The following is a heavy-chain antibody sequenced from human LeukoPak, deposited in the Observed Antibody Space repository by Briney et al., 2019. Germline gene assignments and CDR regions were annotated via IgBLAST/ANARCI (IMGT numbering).Heavy chain of an antibody. Sequence: GRSLRLSCAASGFTLTSYAMHWVRQAPGKGLEWVAAISYDGSIKYYADSVKGRFTISRDNPETTLYLQMNSLRAEDTAVYYCARGGSGYSYYFDYWGHGTLGSVSS. CDR3: ARGGSGYSYYFDY. J-gene: IGHJ4*01. V-gene: IGHV3-30-3*01. CDR1: GFTLTSYA. D-gene: IGHD3-22*01. CDR2: ISYDGSIK.